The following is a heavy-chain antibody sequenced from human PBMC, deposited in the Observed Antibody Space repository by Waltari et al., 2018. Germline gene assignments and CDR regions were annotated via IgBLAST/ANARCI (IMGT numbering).Heavy chain of an antibody. CDR2: ISDSGNT. CDR1: GGHIHFHS. D-gene: IGHD3-10*01. Sequence: QVLLQEPGPGLVKPSETLSLTCNVSGGHIHFHSWAWIRQPPGKGLEWIGDISDSGNTNYHSSLKGRASISVDTSKKQVSLKVISVTAADTAVYYCARETYFYGAGRTFEFWGQGTQVTVS. V-gene: IGHV4-59*11. CDR3: ARETYFYGAGRTFEF. J-gene: IGHJ4*02.